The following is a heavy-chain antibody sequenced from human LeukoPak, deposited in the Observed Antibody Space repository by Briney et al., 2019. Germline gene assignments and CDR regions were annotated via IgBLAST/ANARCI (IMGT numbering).Heavy chain of an antibody. D-gene: IGHD4-23*01. CDR2: INSSGGST. J-gene: IGHJ4*02. Sequence: ASVKVSCKASGYTFTNYYIHWVRQAPGQGLECMGIINSSGGSTTYAQKFQGRVTMTRDMSTSTVYMELSSLRFEDTAMYYCARHYGGNEGVDYWGQGTLVTVSS. CDR3: ARHYGGNEGVDY. CDR1: GYTFTNYY. V-gene: IGHV1-46*01.